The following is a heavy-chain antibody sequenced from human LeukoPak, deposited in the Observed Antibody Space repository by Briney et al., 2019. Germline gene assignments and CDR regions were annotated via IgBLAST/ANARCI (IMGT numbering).Heavy chain of an antibody. D-gene: IGHD3-10*01. J-gene: IGHJ4*02. CDR2: TNHSGST. CDR3: ARGITMVRGVIPKDDY. CDR1: GGSFSGYY. V-gene: IGHV4-34*01. Sequence: SETLSLTCAVYGGSFSGYYWSWIRQPPGKGLEWIGETNHSGSTNYNPSLKSRVTISVDTSKNQFSLKLSSVTAADTAVYYCARGITMVRGVIPKDDYWGQGTLVTVSS.